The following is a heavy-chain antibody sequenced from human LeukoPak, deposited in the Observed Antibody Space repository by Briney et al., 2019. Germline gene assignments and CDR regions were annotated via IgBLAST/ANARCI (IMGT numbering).Heavy chain of an antibody. Sequence: TSQTLSLTCTVSGGSISSGGYYWSWIRQPPGKGLEWIGYIYHSGSTYYNPSLKSRVTISVDRSKNQFSLKLSSVTAADTAVYYCARVEGSSGSGYYFDYWGQGTLVTVSS. V-gene: IGHV4-30-2*01. D-gene: IGHD5-12*01. J-gene: IGHJ4*02. CDR2: IYHSGST. CDR1: GGSISSGGYY. CDR3: ARVEGSSGSGYYFDY.